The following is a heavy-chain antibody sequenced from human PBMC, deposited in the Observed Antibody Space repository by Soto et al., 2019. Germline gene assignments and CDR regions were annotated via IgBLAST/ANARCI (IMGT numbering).Heavy chain of an antibody. CDR1: GGSFSGYY. V-gene: IGHV4-34*01. D-gene: IGHD3-10*01. CDR2: INHSGST. J-gene: IGHJ4*02. CDR3: ARGRWFGELPNHYFDY. Sequence: PSETLSLTCAVYGGSFSGYYWSWIRQPPGKGLEWIGEINHSGSTNYNPSLKSRVTISVDTSKNQFSLKLSSVTAADTAVYYCARGRWFGELPNHYFDYWGQGTLVTVS.